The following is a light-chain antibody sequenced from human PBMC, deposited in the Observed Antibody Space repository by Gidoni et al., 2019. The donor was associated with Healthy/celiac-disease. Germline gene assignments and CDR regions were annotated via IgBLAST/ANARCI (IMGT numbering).Light chain of an antibody. Sequence: QSPGTLSLSPGERATLSCRASQSVSSSYLAWYQQKPGQAPRLLIYGASSRATGIPDRFSGSGSGTDFTLTISRLEPEDFAVYYCQQYGSSPYTFGQGTKLEIK. CDR3: QQYGSSPYT. CDR2: GAS. V-gene: IGKV3-20*01. J-gene: IGKJ2*01. CDR1: QSVSSSY.